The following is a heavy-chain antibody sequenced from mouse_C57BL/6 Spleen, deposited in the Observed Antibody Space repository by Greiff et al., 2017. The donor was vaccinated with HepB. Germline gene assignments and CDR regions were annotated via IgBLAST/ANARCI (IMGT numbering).Heavy chain of an antibody. Sequence: QVHVKQSGAELVRPGASVTLSCKASGYTFTDYEMHWVKQTPVHGLEWIGAIDPETGGTAYNQKFKGKAILTADKSSSTAYMELRSLTSEDSAVYYCTRFDYDGGFAYWGQGTLVTVSA. D-gene: IGHD2-4*01. CDR2: IDPETGGT. CDR3: TRFDYDGGFAY. CDR1: GYTFTDYE. V-gene: IGHV1-15*01. J-gene: IGHJ3*01.